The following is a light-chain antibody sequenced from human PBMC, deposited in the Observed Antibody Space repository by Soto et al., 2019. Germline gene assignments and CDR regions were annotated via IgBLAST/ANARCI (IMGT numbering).Light chain of an antibody. CDR1: QTISSW. CDR3: LQYSSHSWT. CDR2: KAS. Sequence: DIQMTQSPSTLSGSVGDRVTITCRASQTISSWLAWYQQKPGKAPKLLIYKASTLKSGVSSRFSGSGSGTEFTLTISRLQPDDVATYYCLQYSSHSWTFGQGTKGDIK. J-gene: IGKJ1*01. V-gene: IGKV1-5*03.